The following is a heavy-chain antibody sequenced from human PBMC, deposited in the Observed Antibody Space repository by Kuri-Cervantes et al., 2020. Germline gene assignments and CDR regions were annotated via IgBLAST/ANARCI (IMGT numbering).Heavy chain of an antibody. J-gene: IGHJ4*02. CDR3: AREGTTDTAMVRSWVDY. CDR2: IYHSGST. V-gene: IGHV4-38-2*02. CDR1: GYSISSGYY. Sequence: SQTLSLTCAVSGYSISSGYYWGWIRQPPGKGLEWIGSIYHSGSTYYNPSLKSRVTISVDTSKNQFSLKLSPVTAADTAVYYCAREGTTDTAMVRSWVDYWGQGTLVTVSS. D-gene: IGHD5-18*01.